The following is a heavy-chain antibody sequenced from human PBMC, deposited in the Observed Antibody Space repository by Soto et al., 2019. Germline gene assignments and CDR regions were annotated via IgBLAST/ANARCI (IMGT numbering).Heavy chain of an antibody. CDR2: IIPIFGTA. J-gene: IGHJ2*01. CDR3: AREITPLPSFDL. V-gene: IGHV1-69*13. Sequence: ASVKVSCKASGGTFSSYAISWVRQAPGQGLEWMGGIIPIFGTANYAQKFQGRVTITADESTSTAYMELSSLRSEDTAVYYCAREITPLPSFDLSGRGTLVTVSS. D-gene: IGHD1-20*01. CDR1: GGTFSSYA.